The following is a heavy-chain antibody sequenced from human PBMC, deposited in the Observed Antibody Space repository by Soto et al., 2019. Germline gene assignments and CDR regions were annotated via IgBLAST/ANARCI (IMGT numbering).Heavy chain of an antibody. Sequence: RFEARVTLTADKSTNTAYMELNSLRSDDTAVYYCARDNGGATMDFWGQGTRVTVSS. J-gene: IGHJ4*02. V-gene: IGHV1-69*04. CDR3: ARDNGGATMDF. D-gene: IGHD1-26*01.